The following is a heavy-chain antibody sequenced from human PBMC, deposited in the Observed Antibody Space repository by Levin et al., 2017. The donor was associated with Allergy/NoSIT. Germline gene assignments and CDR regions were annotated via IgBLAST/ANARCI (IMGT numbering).Heavy chain of an antibody. CDR3: AKVGSSGSYPDY. Sequence: GGSLRLSCAASGFTFDDYTMHWVRQAPGKGLEWVSLISWDGGSTYYADSVKGRFTISRDNSKNSLYLQMNSLRTEDTALYYCAKVGSSGSYPDYWGQGTLVTVSS. CDR1: GFTFDDYT. V-gene: IGHV3-43*01. CDR2: ISWDGGST. D-gene: IGHD3-10*01. J-gene: IGHJ4*02.